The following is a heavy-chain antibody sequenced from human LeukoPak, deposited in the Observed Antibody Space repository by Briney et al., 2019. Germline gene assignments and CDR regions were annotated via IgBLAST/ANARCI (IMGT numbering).Heavy chain of an antibody. CDR3: TNGPSKDGYNYSFDY. Sequence: GGSLRLSCAVSGLTFSSYGMNWVRQAPGKGLEWVAFIPYDEIHKYYADSVKGRFTISRDKPKSTLYLQMNSLRPEDTAVYYCTNGPSKDGYNYSFDYWGQGTLVTVSS. CDR1: GLTFSSYG. J-gene: IGHJ4*02. D-gene: IGHD5-24*01. V-gene: IGHV3-30*02. CDR2: IPYDEIHK.